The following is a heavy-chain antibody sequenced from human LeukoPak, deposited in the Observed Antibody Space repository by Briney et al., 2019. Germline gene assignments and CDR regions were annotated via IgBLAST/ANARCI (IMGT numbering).Heavy chain of an antibody. D-gene: IGHD3-3*01. J-gene: IGHJ6*03. CDR3: ARVYYDFWSGYYPLYYYYYYMDV. Sequence: SETLSLTCAVYGGSFIGYYWSGIRQPPGRGLGWMGEINHSGSTDYNPSLKSRVTISVDTSKNQFSLKLSSVTAADTAVYYCARVYYDFWSGYYPLYYYYYYMDVWGKGTTVTVSS. CDR1: GGSFIGYY. V-gene: IGHV4-34*01. CDR2: INHSGST.